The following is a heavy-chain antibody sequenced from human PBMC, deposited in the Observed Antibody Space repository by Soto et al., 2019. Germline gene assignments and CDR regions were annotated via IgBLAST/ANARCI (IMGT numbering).Heavy chain of an antibody. V-gene: IGHV3-23*01. CDR1: GFTFSSYA. CDR2: ISGSGGST. CDR3: AKDRLDLPGSWFDP. D-gene: IGHD6-25*01. J-gene: IGHJ5*02. Sequence: EVQLLESGGGLVQPGGSLRLSCAASGFTFSSYAMSWVRQAPGKGLEWVSAISGSGGSTYYADSVKGRFTISRDNSKNSLYLQMNRLRAEDTAVYYCAKDRLDLPGSWFDPWGQGTLVTVSS.